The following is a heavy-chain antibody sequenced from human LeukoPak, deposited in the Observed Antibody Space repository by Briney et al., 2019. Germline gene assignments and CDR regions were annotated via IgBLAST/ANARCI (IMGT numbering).Heavy chain of an antibody. CDR1: GYTFTSYG. Sequence: ASVKVSCKASGYTFTSYGISCVRQAPGQGLEWMGWISVYNGNTNYAQKLQSRVTMTTDTSTSTAYMELRSLRSDDTAVYYCASPYCSGGTCYAHDAFDIWGQGTMVTVSS. V-gene: IGHV1-18*01. CDR2: ISVYNGNT. CDR3: ASPYCSGGTCYAHDAFDI. J-gene: IGHJ3*02. D-gene: IGHD2-15*01.